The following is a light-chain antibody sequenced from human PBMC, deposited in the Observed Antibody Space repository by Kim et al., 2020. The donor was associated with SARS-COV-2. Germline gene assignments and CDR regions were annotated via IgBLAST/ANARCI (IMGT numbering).Light chain of an antibody. CDR1: QSVRSSY. Sequence: CPGERGTISCRAGQSVRSSYLAWYKQKSGQAPRLVIYGAASRATGSTDTFSGSGSGTDFTLTISRLEPEDFAVYYCQQYGSSPLTFGGGSKVDIK. V-gene: IGKV3-20*01. CDR3: QQYGSSPLT. CDR2: GAA. J-gene: IGKJ4*01.